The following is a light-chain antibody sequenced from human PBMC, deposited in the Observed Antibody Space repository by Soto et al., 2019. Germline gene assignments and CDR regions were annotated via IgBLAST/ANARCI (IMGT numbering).Light chain of an antibody. CDR1: SSDVCGYKY. CDR3: SSYAGINNLGV. J-gene: IGLJ1*01. Sequence: QSALTQPPSASGSPGQSVTISCTGTSSDVCGYKYVSWYQQHPGKAPKLMIFEVNKRPSGVPDRFSGSKSGNTASLTVSGLQAEDEADYYCSSYAGINNLGVVGTGTKLTVL. V-gene: IGLV2-8*01. CDR2: EVN.